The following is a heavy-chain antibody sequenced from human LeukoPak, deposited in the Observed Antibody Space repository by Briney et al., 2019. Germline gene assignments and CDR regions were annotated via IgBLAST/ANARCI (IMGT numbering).Heavy chain of an antibody. CDR1: GGSISSSSYY. CDR2: IYYSGST. CDR3: ARHGSWYYFDY. J-gene: IGHJ4*02. Sequence: SETLSLTCTVSGGSISSSSYYWGWIRQPPGKGLEWIGSIYYSGSTYYNPSLKSRVTISVDTSKNQFSLKLSSVTAADTAVYYCARHGSWYYFDYWGQGTLVTVSS. V-gene: IGHV4-39*01. D-gene: IGHD6-13*01.